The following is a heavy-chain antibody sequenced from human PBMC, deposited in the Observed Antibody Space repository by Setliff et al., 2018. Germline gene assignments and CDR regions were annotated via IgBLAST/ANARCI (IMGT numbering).Heavy chain of an antibody. Sequence: LSLTCAVYGGSFSGYYWSWIRQPPGKGLEWIGEINHSGITNYNPSLKSRVTMSVDTSKNQFSLKLNSLTAADTAVYYRARIKWFGETDCFDSWGQGTLVTVSS. CDR1: GGSFSGYY. CDR2: INHSGIT. J-gene: IGHJ5*01. V-gene: IGHV4-34*01. D-gene: IGHD3-10*01. CDR3: ARIKWFGETDCFDS.